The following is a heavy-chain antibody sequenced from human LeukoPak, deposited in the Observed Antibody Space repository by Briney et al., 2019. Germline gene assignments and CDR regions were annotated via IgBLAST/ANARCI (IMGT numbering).Heavy chain of an antibody. CDR2: ISAHYGNT. D-gene: IGHD2-15*01. Sequence: GASVKVSCKASGYTFTSYGITLVRQAPGQGLEWMGWISAHYGNTNYAQKFQGRLTMTTDTSTNTAYMELRSLRPDDTAVYFCARDFFHGHCSGLTCFLLDSWGQGSLVTVSS. J-gene: IGHJ4*02. V-gene: IGHV1-18*01. CDR3: ARDFFHGHCSGLTCFLLDS. CDR1: GYTFTSYG.